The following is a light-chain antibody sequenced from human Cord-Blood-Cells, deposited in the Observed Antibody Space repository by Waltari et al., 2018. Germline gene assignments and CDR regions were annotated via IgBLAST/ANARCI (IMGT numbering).Light chain of an antibody. CDR3: QSYDSSNVV. CDR1: SCSIASHS. Sequence: NFMLTQPHSVSESPGKTGTISCTRSSCSIASHSGRWYQQRPGRSPTTVIYEDNQRPSGVPDRFSGSIDSSSNSASLTISGLKTEDEADYYCQSYDSSNVVFGGGTKLTVL. J-gene: IGLJ2*01. V-gene: IGLV6-57*01. CDR2: EDN.